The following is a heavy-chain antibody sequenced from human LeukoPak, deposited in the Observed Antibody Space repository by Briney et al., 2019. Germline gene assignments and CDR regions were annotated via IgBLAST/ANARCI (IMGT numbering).Heavy chain of an antibody. Sequence: GGSLRLSCAASGFTVSSNYMSWVRQAPGKGLEWVSVIYSGGSTYYADSVKSRFTISRDNSKNTLYLQMNSLRAEDTAVYYCARQRTPTYYYGMDVWGQGTTVTVSS. V-gene: IGHV3-53*01. CDR1: GFTVSSNY. J-gene: IGHJ6*02. CDR3: ARQRTPTYYYGMDV. CDR2: IYSGGST.